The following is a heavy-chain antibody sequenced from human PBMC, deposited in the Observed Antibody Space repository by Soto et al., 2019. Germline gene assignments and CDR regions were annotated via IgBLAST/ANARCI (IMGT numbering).Heavy chain of an antibody. V-gene: IGHV4-39*01. CDR1: GGSISSSSHY. Sequence: SETLSLTCTVSGGSISSSSHYWGWIRQPPGKGLEWIGSIYYSGSTYYNPSLKSRVTISVDTSKNQFSLKLSSVTAADTAVYYCARAFLLTYYYGSGSYYNRVPTPSHNNGMDVWGQGTTVTVSS. J-gene: IGHJ6*02. CDR3: ARAFLLTYYYGSGSYYNRVPTPSHNNGMDV. D-gene: IGHD3-10*01. CDR2: IYYSGST.